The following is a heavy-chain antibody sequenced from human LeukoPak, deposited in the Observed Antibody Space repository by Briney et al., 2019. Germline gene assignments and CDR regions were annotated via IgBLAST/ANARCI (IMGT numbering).Heavy chain of an antibody. J-gene: IGHJ4*02. CDR1: GFTFGDYV. CDR2: ISTSSRTI. CDR3: ARGLGF. D-gene: IGHD6-25*01. Sequence: GGSLRLSCTASGFTFGDYVMSWVRQAPGKGLEWLAYISTSSRTIYYADSVKGRFTISRDNAKNSLYLQMNTLRAEDTAVYYCARGLGFWGQGTLVTVSS. V-gene: IGHV3-48*01.